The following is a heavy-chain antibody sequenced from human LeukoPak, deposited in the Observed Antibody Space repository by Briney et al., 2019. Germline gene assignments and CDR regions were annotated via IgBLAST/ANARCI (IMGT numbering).Heavy chain of an antibody. Sequence: GGSLRLSCAASGFTFSYYYMSWIRQAPGKGLEWVSYISSSGSSIYYAASVKGRFTISSDNAKNSLYLQMNSLRAEDTVVYYCAKYERGYRSSWYYYYYYMDVWGKGTPVTVSS. CDR3: AKYERGYRSSWYYYYYYMDV. D-gene: IGHD6-13*01. V-gene: IGHV3-11*01. J-gene: IGHJ6*03. CDR1: GFTFSYYY. CDR2: ISSSGSSI.